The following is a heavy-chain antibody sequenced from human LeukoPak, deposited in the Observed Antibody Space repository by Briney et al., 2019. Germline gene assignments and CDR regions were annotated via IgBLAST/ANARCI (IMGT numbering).Heavy chain of an antibody. V-gene: IGHV5-51*01. Sequence: GESLKISCKGSGYSFTSYWIGWVRQMPGKGLEWMGIIYPGDSDTRYSPSFQGQVTISADKSISTAYLQWSSLKASDTAMYYCARHLGSSSWYHQRWFDPWGQRTLVTVSS. CDR2: IYPGDSDT. D-gene: IGHD6-13*01. J-gene: IGHJ5*02. CDR1: GYSFTSYW. CDR3: ARHLGSSSWYHQRWFDP.